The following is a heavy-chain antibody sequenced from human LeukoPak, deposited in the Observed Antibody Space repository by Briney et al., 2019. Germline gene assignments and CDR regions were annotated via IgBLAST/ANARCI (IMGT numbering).Heavy chain of an antibody. D-gene: IGHD3-10*01. CDR1: GFTFSSYA. V-gene: IGHV3-23*01. Sequence: GGSLRLSCAASGFTFSSYAMSWVRQAPGKGLEWVSAISGSGGSTYYADSVKGRFTISRDNAKNSLYLQMNSLRAEDTAVYYCASITMVRGSVGDNWFDPWGQGTLVTVSS. J-gene: IGHJ5*02. CDR2: ISGSGGST. CDR3: ASITMVRGSVGDNWFDP.